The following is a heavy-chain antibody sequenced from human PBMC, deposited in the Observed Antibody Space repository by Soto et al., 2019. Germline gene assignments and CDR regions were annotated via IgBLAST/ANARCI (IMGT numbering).Heavy chain of an antibody. J-gene: IGHJ5*02. CDR3: ARGSEDFWSGSYYEP. CDR2: MNPNSGNT. Sequence: ASVKVSCKASGYTFTSYDINWVRQATGQGLEWMGWMNPNSGNTGYAQKFQGRVTMTRNTSISTAYMELSSLRSEDTAVYYCARGSEDFWSGSYYEPWGQGTLVTVSS. CDR1: GYTFTSYD. V-gene: IGHV1-8*01. D-gene: IGHD3-3*01.